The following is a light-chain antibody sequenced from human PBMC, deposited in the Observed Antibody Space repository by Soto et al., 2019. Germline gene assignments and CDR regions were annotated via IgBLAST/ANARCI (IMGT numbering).Light chain of an antibody. CDR1: QSITNN. J-gene: IGKJ4*01. CDR3: QQYNNWPRVT. V-gene: IGKV3-15*01. CDR2: RTS. Sequence: ETVMTQSPATLSVSPGERATLSCRASQSITNNLAWYQQKPGQAPRLIMFRTSTRATGVPARFSGSGSGTEFNMTISSLQSEDFAVYYCQQYNNWPRVTFGGGTKVEIK.